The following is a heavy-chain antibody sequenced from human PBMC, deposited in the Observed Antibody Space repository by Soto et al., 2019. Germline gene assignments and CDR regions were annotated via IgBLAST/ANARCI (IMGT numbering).Heavy chain of an antibody. CDR3: ARSVGSYLSLPGDFDS. CDR1: GFTFSSYW. J-gene: IGHJ4*02. CDR2: IKQDGSEK. Sequence: GGSLRLSCAASGFTFSSYWMSWVRQAPGKGLEWVANIKQDGSEKYYVDSVKGRFTISRDDSQGTLYLELSGLRAEDTALYFCARSVGSYLSLPGDFDSWGQGTLVTVSS. D-gene: IGHD3-10*01. V-gene: IGHV3-7*01.